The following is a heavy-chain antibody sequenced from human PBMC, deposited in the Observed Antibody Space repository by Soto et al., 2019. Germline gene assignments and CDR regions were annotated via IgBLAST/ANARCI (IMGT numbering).Heavy chain of an antibody. D-gene: IGHD2-2*01. CDR3: ARGYCSSTSCYVVSGYYYYGMDV. J-gene: IGHJ6*02. Sequence: PSETLSLTCAVYGGSFSGYYWSWIRQPPGKGLEWIGEINHSGSTNYNPSLKSRVTISVDTSKNQFSLKLSSVTAADTAVYYCARGYCSSTSCYVVSGYYYYGMDVWGQGTTVTVSS. CDR2: INHSGST. CDR1: GGSFSGYY. V-gene: IGHV4-34*01.